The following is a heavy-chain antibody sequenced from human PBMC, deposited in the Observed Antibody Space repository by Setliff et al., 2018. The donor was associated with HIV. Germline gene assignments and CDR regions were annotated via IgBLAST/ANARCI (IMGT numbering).Heavy chain of an antibody. CDR3: VRDLGVDTTLIFFDY. Sequence: ASVKVSCKTSGYTFTSYGVSWVRQAPGQGLKWMGWISAYNGNSNYAQKFQGRVTMTIDTSTSTAYMEVRSLRSDDTAFYYCVRDLGVDTTLIFFDYWGQGTLVTVSS. V-gene: IGHV1-18*01. CDR1: GYTFTSYG. J-gene: IGHJ4*02. D-gene: IGHD5-18*01. CDR2: ISAYNGNS.